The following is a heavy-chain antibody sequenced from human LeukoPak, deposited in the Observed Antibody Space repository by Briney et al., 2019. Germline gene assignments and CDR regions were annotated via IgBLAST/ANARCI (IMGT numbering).Heavy chain of an antibody. D-gene: IGHD1-26*01. V-gene: IGHV3-73*01. J-gene: IGHJ4*02. Sequence: PGGSLRLSCAASGFTFSGSAMHWVRQASGKGLEWVGRIRSKANNYATAYTASVKGRFTISRDNSKNTLYLQMNSLRAEDTAVYYCARDRRWEPGGGIDYWGQGTLVTVSS. CDR3: ARDRRWEPGGGIDY. CDR1: GFTFSGSA. CDR2: IRSKANNYAT.